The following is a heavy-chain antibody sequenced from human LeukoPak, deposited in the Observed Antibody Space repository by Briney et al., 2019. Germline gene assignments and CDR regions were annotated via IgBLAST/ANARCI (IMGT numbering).Heavy chain of an antibody. CDR2: IGTAGDT. V-gene: IGHV3-13*01. Sequence: GGSLRLSCAASGFTFSSYDMHWVRQATGKGLEWVSAIGTAGDTYYPGSVKGRFTISRGNAKNTLYLQMNSLRDEDTAVYYCASLGTLVPWGQGTLVTVSS. CDR1: GFTFSSYD. J-gene: IGHJ5*02. D-gene: IGHD3-9*01. CDR3: ASLGTLVP.